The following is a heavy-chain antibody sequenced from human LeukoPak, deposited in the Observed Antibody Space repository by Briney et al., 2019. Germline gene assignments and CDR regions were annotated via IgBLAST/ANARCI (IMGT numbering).Heavy chain of an antibody. CDR2: IYPGDSDT. D-gene: IGHD6-13*01. CDR3: ARLPLYPEQLVLIDY. J-gene: IGHJ4*02. CDR1: GYSFTSYW. V-gene: IGHV5-51*01. Sequence: GESLKISCKGSGYSFTSYWLGWVRQMPGKGLEWMGIIYPGDSDTRYSPSFQGQVTISADKSISTAYLQWSSLKASDTAMYYCARLPLYPEQLVLIDYWGQGTLVTVSS.